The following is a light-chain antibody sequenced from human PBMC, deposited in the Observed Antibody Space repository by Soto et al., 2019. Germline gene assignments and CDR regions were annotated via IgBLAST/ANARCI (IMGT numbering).Light chain of an antibody. CDR1: SSDVGGYNY. Sequence: QSVLTQPASVSGSPGQSITISCTGTSSDVGGYNYVSWYQQHPGKAPKRMIYDVSNRPSGVSNRFSGSKSGNTASLTISGLQVEDEADYYCSSYTSSSTHVFGTGTKVTVL. J-gene: IGLJ1*01. V-gene: IGLV2-14*01. CDR2: DVS. CDR3: SSYTSSSTHV.